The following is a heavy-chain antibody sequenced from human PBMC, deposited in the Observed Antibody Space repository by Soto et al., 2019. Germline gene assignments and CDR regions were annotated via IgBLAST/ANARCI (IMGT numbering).Heavy chain of an antibody. CDR1: GFPFSSYG. D-gene: IGHD3-22*01. CDR2: IWYDGSNK. V-gene: IGHV3-33*01. J-gene: IGHJ4*02. CDR3: ARDVIDNSGYYDFGY. Sequence: GVSLRLSCASSGFPFSSYGMHWVRQSPGKGLEWVAVIWYDGSNKYYADSVKGRFSISRDNSKNTLYLQMNSLKAEDTAVYYCARDVIDNSGYYDFGYWGQGTLVTVSS.